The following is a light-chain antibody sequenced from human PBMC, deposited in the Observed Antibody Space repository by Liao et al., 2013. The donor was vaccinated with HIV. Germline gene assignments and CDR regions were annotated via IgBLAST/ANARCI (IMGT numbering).Light chain of an antibody. CDR3: QAWDGTTVV. CDR1: KLGDQY. V-gene: IGLV3-1*01. J-gene: IGLJ3*02. CDR2: EDT. Sequence: SYELTQSPSVSVSPGQTASVTCSGDKLGDQYVSWYQQRPGQSPMLVIYEDTKRPSGIPGRFSGSNSGNTATLTISGTQPMDEADFYCQAWDGTTVVFGGGTKLTVL.